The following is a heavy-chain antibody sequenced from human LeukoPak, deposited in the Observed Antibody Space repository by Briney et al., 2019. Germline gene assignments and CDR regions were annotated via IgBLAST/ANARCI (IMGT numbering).Heavy chain of an antibody. CDR3: AKGHGDWGGNYLDH. Sequence: GGSLRLSCIASGFTFTHYAMTWVRQAPGKGLEWVSDISASGSTIHYADSVKGRFTVSRDNSKNTVFLEMISLRVEDTALYHCAKGHGDWGGNYLDHWGQGAQVTVSS. CDR2: ISASGSTI. V-gene: IGHV3-23*01. J-gene: IGHJ4*02. CDR1: GFTFTHYA. D-gene: IGHD4-17*01.